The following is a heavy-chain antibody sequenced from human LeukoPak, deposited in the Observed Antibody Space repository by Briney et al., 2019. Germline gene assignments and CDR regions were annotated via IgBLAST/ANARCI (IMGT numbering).Heavy chain of an antibody. CDR3: ASGATTRLDY. V-gene: IGHV3-33*01. CDR1: GFSFSSYG. J-gene: IGHJ4*02. Sequence: PGGSLRLSCTASGFSFSSYGMHWVRQAPGKGLEWVASIWYDGSNTNYVDSVKGRFTISRDNSKNTLYLQMNSLRVEDTAVYFCASGATTRLDYWGQGTLVTVSS. CDR2: IWYDGSNT. D-gene: IGHD1-26*01.